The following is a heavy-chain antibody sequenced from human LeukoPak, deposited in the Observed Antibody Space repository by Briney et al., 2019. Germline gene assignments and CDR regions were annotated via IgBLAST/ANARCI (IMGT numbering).Heavy chain of an antibody. Sequence: SETLSLTCTVSGGSVYTSDYYWGWVRQPPGKGPEWIGDIFYTGKTNYNPSLKSQVSISIDTSKNQFSLKLSSVTAADTAVYYCARDTYYYGSGSYDRNYYYMDVWGKGTTVTVSS. CDR1: GGSVYTSDYY. CDR3: ARDTYYYGSGSYDRNYYYMDV. J-gene: IGHJ6*03. D-gene: IGHD3-10*01. V-gene: IGHV4-39*07. CDR2: IFYTGKT.